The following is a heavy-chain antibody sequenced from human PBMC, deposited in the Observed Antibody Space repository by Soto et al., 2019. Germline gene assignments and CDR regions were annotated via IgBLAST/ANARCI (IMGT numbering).Heavy chain of an antibody. CDR3: ARDLEKIWIAAPGTNLFPWYFDY. D-gene: IGHD6-13*01. CDR2: INPSGGST. V-gene: IGHV1-46*01. J-gene: IGHJ4*02. Sequence: QVQLVQSGAKVKKPGASVKVSCKASGYTFTSYYMHWVRQAPGQGLEWMGIINPSGGSTSYAQKFQGRVTMTRDTSTSTVYMELSSLRSEVTAISNCARDLEKIWIAAPGTNLFPWYFDYWGQGTLVTVSS. CDR1: GYTFTSYY.